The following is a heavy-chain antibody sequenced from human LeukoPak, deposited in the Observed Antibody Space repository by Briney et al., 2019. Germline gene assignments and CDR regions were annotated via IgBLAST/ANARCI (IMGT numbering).Heavy chain of an antibody. Sequence: ASVKVSCKASGYTFTSYGISWVRQAPGQGLEWMGWISAYNGNTNYAQKLQGRVTMTTDTSTSTAYMELRSLRSDDTAVYYCARLDYFGSGLYYYMDVWGKGTTVTISS. V-gene: IGHV1-18*01. CDR1: GYTFTSYG. D-gene: IGHD3-10*01. CDR2: ISAYNGNT. CDR3: ARLDYFGSGLYYYMDV. J-gene: IGHJ6*03.